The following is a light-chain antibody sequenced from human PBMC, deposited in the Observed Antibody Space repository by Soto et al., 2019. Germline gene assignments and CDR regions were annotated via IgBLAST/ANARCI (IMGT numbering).Light chain of an antibody. Sequence: QSALAQPPSASGSPGQSVTISCTGTNRDVGTHNYVSWYQQYPGKAPKLLIYDVVKRPSGIPHRFSGSKSGNTASLTVSGLQADDEADYYCFSYTSISTLYVFGTGTKVTVL. CDR2: DVV. CDR1: NRDVGTHNY. V-gene: IGLV2-8*01. J-gene: IGLJ1*01. CDR3: FSYTSISTLYV.